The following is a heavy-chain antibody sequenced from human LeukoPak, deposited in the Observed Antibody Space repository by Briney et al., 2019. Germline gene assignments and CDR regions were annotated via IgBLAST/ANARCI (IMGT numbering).Heavy chain of an antibody. CDR2: IWYDGSNK. CDR3: ARDLSNAYFDY. V-gene: IGHV3-33*01. J-gene: IGHJ4*02. Sequence: GGSLRLSCAASGFTFSSYGMHWVRQAPGKGLEWVAVIWYDGSNKYYADSVKGRFTTSRDNSKNTLYLQMNSLRAEDTAVYYCARDLSNAYFDYWGQGTLVTVSS. CDR1: GFTFSSYG. D-gene: IGHD3-16*02.